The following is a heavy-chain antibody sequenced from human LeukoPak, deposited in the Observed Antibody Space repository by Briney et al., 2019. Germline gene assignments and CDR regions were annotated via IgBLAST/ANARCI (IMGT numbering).Heavy chain of an antibody. CDR2: FHNSGTS. V-gene: IGHV4-59*01. J-gene: IGHJ4*02. CDR3: TRGAGWLIDY. CDR1: DDSISDYY. D-gene: IGHD3-16*01. Sequence: SETLSLTCTVSDDSISDYYRGWIRQPPGKGLEWIGYFHNSGTSTYNPSLKSRVTISADTSKNQFSLKLNSLTTVHTAVYYCTRGAGWLIDYWGQGILVTLSS.